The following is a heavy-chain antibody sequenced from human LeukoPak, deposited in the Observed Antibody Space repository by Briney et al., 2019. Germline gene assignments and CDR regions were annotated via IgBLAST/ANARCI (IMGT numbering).Heavy chain of an antibody. D-gene: IGHD3-10*01. CDR3: ASVRRGFGESSKYYSYYYMDV. V-gene: IGHV4-39*01. CDR2: IYYSGCT. CDR1: GVSISSSSYY. Sequence: SETLSLTCTVSGVSISSSSYYWGWIRQPPGKGLEWIGSIYYSGCTYYNSSLKSRVTISVDTSKNQFSLKLSAVTAADTAVYYCASVRRGFGESSKYYSYYYMDVWGNGTTVTISS. J-gene: IGHJ6*03.